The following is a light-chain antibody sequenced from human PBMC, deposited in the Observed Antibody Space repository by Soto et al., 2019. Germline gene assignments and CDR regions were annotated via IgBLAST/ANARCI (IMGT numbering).Light chain of an antibody. J-gene: IGLJ1*01. V-gene: IGLV2-14*01. CDR3: SSYRRGSAPYV. CDR2: EVS. CDR1: SSDVGGYDA. Sequence: QSALTQPASVSGSPGQSITISCTGTSSDVGGYDAVAWYQQYPSKAPKLMIYEVSNRLSGISDRFSGSKSGNTASLTISGLQAADEADYYCSSYRRGSAPYVFGTGTKVTVL.